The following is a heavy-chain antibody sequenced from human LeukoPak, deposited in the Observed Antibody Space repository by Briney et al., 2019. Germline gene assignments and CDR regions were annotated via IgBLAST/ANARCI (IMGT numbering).Heavy chain of an antibody. D-gene: IGHD1-26*01. V-gene: IGHV3-13*01. CDR3: ARGGLLPDY. CDR2: IGIAGDT. Sequence: GGSLRLSCAASGFTFSSYDMHWVRQPTGKGLEWVSVIGIAGDTYYAGSVKGRFTISRENAKNSLYLQMNSLRAGDTAVYYCARGGLLPDYWGQGTLVTVSS. CDR1: GFTFSSYD. J-gene: IGHJ4*02.